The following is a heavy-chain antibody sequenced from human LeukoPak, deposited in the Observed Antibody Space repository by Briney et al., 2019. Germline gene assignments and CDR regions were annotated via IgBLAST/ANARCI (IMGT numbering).Heavy chain of an antibody. CDR1: GFTFSDTW. CDR2: IRSDGSDT. J-gene: IGHJ4*02. Sequence: PGGSLRLSCAASGFTFSDTWMHWVRQAPGKGLVWVSRIRSDGSDTRYAESVKGRFTISRDNAKNTLYLQMNSLRAEDTAVYYCASDWFHAIDYWGQGTLVTVSS. CDR3: ASDWFHAIDY. V-gene: IGHV3-74*01. D-gene: IGHD2/OR15-2a*01.